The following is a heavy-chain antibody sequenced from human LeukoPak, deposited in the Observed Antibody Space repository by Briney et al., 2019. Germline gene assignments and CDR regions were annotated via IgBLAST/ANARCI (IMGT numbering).Heavy chain of an antibody. CDR2: IRYDGSNK. CDR1: GFTFSRYG. J-gene: IGHJ4*02. V-gene: IGHV3-30*02. CDR3: AEFAWTGPQDY. Sequence: PGGSLRLSCAASGFTFSRYGMHWLRQAPGKGLEWVAFIRYDGSNKYYADSVKGRFTISRDNSKNTLYLQINSLRAEDTAVDYCAEFAWTGPQDYWGQGTLVTVSS. D-gene: IGHD3/OR15-3a*01.